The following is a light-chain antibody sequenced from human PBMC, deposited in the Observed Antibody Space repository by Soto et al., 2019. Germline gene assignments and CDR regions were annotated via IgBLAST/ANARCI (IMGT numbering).Light chain of an antibody. CDR2: AAS. CDR3: QQLNSYPPFT. Sequence: IQLTQSPSSLSASVGDRVTITCRASQGISSYLAWYQQKPGKAHKLLIYAASTLQSGVPSRFSGSGSGTDFTLTISCLQPEDFATYYCQQLNSYPPFTFGQGTKLEIK. J-gene: IGKJ2*01. CDR1: QGISSY. V-gene: IGKV1-9*01.